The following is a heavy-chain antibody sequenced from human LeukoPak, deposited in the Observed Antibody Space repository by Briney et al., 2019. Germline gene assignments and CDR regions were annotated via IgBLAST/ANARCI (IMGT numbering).Heavy chain of an antibody. Sequence: PSETLSLTCTVSGGSISSSSYYWGWIRQPPGKGLEWIGTIYYSGSTYYNPSLKSRVTISVDTSKNQFSLKLSSVTAADTAVYYCARVPTVTFFDYWGQGTLVTVSS. CDR1: GGSISSSSYY. CDR2: IYYSGST. CDR3: ARVPTVTFFDY. J-gene: IGHJ4*02. V-gene: IGHV4-39*07. D-gene: IGHD4-17*01.